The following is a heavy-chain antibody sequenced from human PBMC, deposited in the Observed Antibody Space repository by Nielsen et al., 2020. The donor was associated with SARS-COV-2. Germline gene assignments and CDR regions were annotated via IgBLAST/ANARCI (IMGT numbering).Heavy chain of an antibody. D-gene: IGHD4-11*01. Sequence: GESLKISCAASGLLFSSSWLVCVRLAPGKGLEWVATINEDGSVVNYVDSVKGRFTISRDNAGKSLYLQMNSLRAEDTAVYYCARDAAYSRFDYWGQGTLVTVSS. CDR3: ARDAAYSRFDY. CDR1: GLLFSSSW. J-gene: IGHJ4*02. CDR2: INEDGSVV. V-gene: IGHV3-7*05.